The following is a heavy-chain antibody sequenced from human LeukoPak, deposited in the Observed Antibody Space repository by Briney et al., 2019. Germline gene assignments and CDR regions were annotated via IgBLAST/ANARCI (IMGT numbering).Heavy chain of an antibody. J-gene: IGHJ5*02. V-gene: IGHV4-61*10. CDR3: ARGGFDP. CDR2: INHSGST. CDR1: GGSISSGSYY. Sequence: SETLSLTCTVSGGSISSGSYYWSWIRQPAGKGLERIGEINHSGSTNYNPSLKSRVTISVDTSKNQFSLKLSSVTAADTAVYYCARGGFDPWGQGTLVTVSS.